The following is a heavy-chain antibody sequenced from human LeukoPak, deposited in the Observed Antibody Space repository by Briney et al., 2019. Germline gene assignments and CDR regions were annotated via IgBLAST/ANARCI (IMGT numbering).Heavy chain of an antibody. J-gene: IGHJ5*02. CDR1: GYSFRSYW. V-gene: IGHV5-10-1*01. D-gene: IGHD3-22*01. CDR3: VRQPPGVYDTTQNWFDP. CDR2: IAPSDSYT. Sequence: PGDSLRISCKVSGYSFRSYWITWVRQVPGKGLEWMGRIAPSDSYTNYNPSFEGHVTMSVEKSITTVYLQWSSLKASDTAMYYCVRQPPGVYDTTQNWFDPWGQGTLVTVSS.